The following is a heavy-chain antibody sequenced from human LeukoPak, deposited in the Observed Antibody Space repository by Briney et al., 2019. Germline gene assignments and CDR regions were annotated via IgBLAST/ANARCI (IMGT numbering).Heavy chain of an antibody. J-gene: IGHJ6*03. Sequence: GASVKVSCKASGYTFTGYYTHWVRQAPGQGLEWMGWINPNSGGTNYAQKFQGRVTMTRDTSISTAYMELSRLRSDDTAVYYCARGTYCSGGSCYFNHYYYYYMDVWGKGTTVTVSS. CDR2: INPNSGGT. CDR1: GYTFTGYY. CDR3: ARGTYCSGGSCYFNHYYYYYMDV. D-gene: IGHD2-15*01. V-gene: IGHV1-2*02.